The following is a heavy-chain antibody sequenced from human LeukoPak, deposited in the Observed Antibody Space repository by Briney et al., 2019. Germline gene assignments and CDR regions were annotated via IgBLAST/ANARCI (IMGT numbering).Heavy chain of an antibody. Sequence: WASVKVSCKASGYTFTGYYMHWVRQAPGQGLEWMGWINPNSGGTNYAQKFQGRVTMTRDTSISTAYMELSRLRSDDTAVYYCARGRGTQAYNWFDPWGQGTLVTVSS. CDR3: ARGRGTQAYNWFDP. J-gene: IGHJ5*02. V-gene: IGHV1-2*02. CDR1: GYTFTGYY. CDR2: INPNSGGT.